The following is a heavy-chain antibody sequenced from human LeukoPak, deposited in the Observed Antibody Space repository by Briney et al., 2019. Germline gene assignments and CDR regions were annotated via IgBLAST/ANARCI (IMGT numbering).Heavy chain of an antibody. CDR1: GFTFSSYA. Sequence: GGSLRLSCAASGFTFSSYAMHWVRQAPGKGLEWVTVISYGGNNKYYADSVKGRFTISRDNAKNTLYLQMNSLRAEDTAVYYCARALGYCSGGSFPAYYDYGLDVWGKGTTVTVSS. CDR2: ISYGGNNK. V-gene: IGHV3-30*04. CDR3: ARALGYCSGGSFPAYYDYGLDV. J-gene: IGHJ6*04. D-gene: IGHD2-15*01.